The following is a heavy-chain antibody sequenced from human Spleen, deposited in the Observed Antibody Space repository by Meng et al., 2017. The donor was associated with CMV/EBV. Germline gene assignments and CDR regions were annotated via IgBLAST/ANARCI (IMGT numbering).Heavy chain of an antibody. CDR1: GFTFNNYA. Sequence: GESLKISCAASGFTFNNYAMSWVRQAPGKGLEWVSAISASGGSTYYADSVKGRLTISRDNSKNTLYLQMNSLRAEDTAVYYCARLGVVITDFGWGQGTLVTVSS. CDR2: ISASGGST. J-gene: IGHJ4*02. V-gene: IGHV3-23*01. D-gene: IGHD1-20*01. CDR3: ARLGVVITDFG.